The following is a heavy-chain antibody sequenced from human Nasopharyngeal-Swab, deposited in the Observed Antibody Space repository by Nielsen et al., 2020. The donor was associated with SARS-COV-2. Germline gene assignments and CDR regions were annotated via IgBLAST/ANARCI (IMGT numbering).Heavy chain of an antibody. CDR3: AKDRDSGDDSDDYYHYYGMDV. D-gene: IGHD5-12*01. Sequence: GESLKISCAASGFTFSSYAISWVRQAPGKGLEWVSVISGSDYTTCYADSVKGRFTVSRDNSKNTVSLQMNSLRAEDTAIYYCAKDRDSGDDSDDYYHYYGMDVWGQGTTVTVSS. CDR2: ISGSDYTT. V-gene: IGHV3-23*01. J-gene: IGHJ6*02. CDR1: GFTFSSYA.